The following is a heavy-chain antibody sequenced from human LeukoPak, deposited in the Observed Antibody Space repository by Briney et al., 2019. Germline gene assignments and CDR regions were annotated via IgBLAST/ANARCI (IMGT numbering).Heavy chain of an antibody. D-gene: IGHD3-3*01. CDR3: ARHITDFGVAYYFDY. Sequence: PSQTLSLTCAVSGGSISSGGYSWSWIRQPPGKGLEWIGYIYHSGSTYYNPSLKSRVTISVDRSKNQFSLKLSSVTAADTAVYYCARHITDFGVAYYFDYWGQGTLVTVSS. J-gene: IGHJ4*02. CDR1: GGSISSGGYS. V-gene: IGHV4-30-2*01. CDR2: IYHSGST.